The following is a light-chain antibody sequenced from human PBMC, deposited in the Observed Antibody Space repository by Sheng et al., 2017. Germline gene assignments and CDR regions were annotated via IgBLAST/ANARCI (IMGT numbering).Light chain of an antibody. Sequence: DIQMTQSPSTLSASVGDRVTITCRASQSVSNWLAWYQQKPGKAPKLLIYAASTLESGVPSRFSGSGSGTDFTLTISSLQPEDFATYYCQQSDSIPITFGQGTRLEI. CDR3: QQSDSIPIT. V-gene: IGKV1-39*01. J-gene: IGKJ5*01. CDR1: QSVSNW. CDR2: AAS.